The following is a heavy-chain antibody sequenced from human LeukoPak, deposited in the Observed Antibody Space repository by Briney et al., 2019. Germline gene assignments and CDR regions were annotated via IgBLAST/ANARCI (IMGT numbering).Heavy chain of an antibody. CDR1: GFSFATSA. CDR2: IVVGSSHT. D-gene: IGHD4-17*01. Sequence: SVKVSCKASGFSFATSAVQWVRQARGQRLEWIGWIVVGSSHTNYAQKFQERVTITRDMSTTTACMELSSLRSEDTAVYYCAATLTVTTGSTYYGMDVWGQGTTVTVSS. V-gene: IGHV1-58*01. CDR3: AATLTVTTGSTYYGMDV. J-gene: IGHJ6*02.